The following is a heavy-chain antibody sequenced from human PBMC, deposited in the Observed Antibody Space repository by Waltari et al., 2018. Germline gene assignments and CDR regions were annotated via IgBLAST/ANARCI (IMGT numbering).Heavy chain of an antibody. CDR1: GFTFKNFA. J-gene: IGHJ4*02. D-gene: IGHD3-9*01. CDR3: AKRWAIYYFEY. V-gene: IGHV3-23*04. Sequence: EVQLVESGGGLVQPGGSLRLSCAASGFTFKNFAMSWVRQAPGKGLGWVSTITESGDTFYADSGKGRFATSRDNYKNTLSLQMNSLRAEDTAVYYCAKRWAIYYFEYWGQGNLVTVSS. CDR2: ITESGDT.